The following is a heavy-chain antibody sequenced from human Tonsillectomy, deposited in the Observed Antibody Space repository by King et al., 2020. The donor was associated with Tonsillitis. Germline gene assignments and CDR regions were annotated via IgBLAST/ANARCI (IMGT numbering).Heavy chain of an antibody. CDR3: ARDGTMIPRPYYFDY. J-gene: IGHJ4*02. CDR1: GYTFTSYA. D-gene: IGHD3-22*01. CDR2: INAGNGNT. Sequence: VQLVQSGAEVKKPGASVKVSCKASGYTFTSYAMHWVRQAPGQRLEWMGWINAGNGNTMYSQKLQGRVTITRDTSASTAYMDLSSLRSEDTAVYYCARDGTMIPRPYYFDYWGQGTLVTVSS. V-gene: IGHV1-3*01.